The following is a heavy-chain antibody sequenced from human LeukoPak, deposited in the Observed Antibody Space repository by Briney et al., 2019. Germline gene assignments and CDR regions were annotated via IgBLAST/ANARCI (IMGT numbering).Heavy chain of an antibody. J-gene: IGHJ4*02. CDR2: INHSGSA. Sequence: GSLRLSCAASGFTFSSYAMSWVRQAPGKGLEWIGEINHSGSANYNPSLKSRVTISVDTSKNQFSLKLSSVTAADTAVYYCARGADCSGGSCHRYFDYWGQGTLVTVSS. CDR3: ARGADCSGGSCHRYFDY. D-gene: IGHD2-15*01. V-gene: IGHV4-34*01. CDR1: GFTFSSYA.